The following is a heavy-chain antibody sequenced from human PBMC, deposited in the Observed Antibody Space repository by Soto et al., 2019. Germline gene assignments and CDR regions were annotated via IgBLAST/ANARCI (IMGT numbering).Heavy chain of an antibody. CDR3: ARDPHRGSSSWHRIGYCSGGSCGYYYYGMDV. D-gene: IGHD2-15*01. V-gene: IGHV4-34*01. J-gene: IGHJ6*02. CDR1: GGSFSGYY. Sequence: SETLSLTCAVYGGSFSGYYWSWIRQPPGKGLEWIGEINHSGSTNYNPSLKSRVTISVDTSKNQFSLKLSSVTAADTAVYYCARDPHRGSSSWHRIGYCSGGSCGYYYYGMDVWGQGTTVTVSS. CDR2: INHSGST.